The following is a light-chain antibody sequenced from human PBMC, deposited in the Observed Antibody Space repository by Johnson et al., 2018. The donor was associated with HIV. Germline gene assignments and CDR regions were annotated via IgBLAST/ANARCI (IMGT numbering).Light chain of an antibody. J-gene: IGLJ1*01. CDR1: SSNIGNNY. CDR3: GTWDSSLGTYV. V-gene: IGLV1-51*01. Sequence: HSVLTQPPSVSAAPGQKVTISCSGSSSNIGNNYVSWYQQLPGTAPKLLIYDNNKRPSGIPDRFFGSKSGTSATLDITGLQTGDEADYYCGTWDSSLGTYVFGTGTKVTVL. CDR2: DNN.